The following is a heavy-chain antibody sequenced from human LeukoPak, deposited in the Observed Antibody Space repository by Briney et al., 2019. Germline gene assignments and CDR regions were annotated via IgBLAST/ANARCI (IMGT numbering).Heavy chain of an antibody. CDR1: GGSFSGYY. CDR3: ARGGVTIFGVVRRNWFDP. V-gene: IGHV4-34*01. CDR2: INHSGST. J-gene: IGHJ5*02. D-gene: IGHD3-3*01. Sequence: SEPLSLTCAVYGGSFSGYYWLWIRQPPGKGRAWMGEINHSGSTNYIPPLKSRVTIPVDTSKNQFSLQLSSVTAADTAVYYCARGGVTIFGVVRRNWFDPWGQGTLVTVSS.